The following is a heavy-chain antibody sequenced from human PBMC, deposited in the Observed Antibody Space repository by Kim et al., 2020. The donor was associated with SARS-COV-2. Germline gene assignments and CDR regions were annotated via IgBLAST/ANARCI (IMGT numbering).Heavy chain of an antibody. CDR1: GYTFTSYG. J-gene: IGHJ4*02. Sequence: ASVKVSCKASGYTFTSYGISWVRQAPGQGLEWMGWISAYNGNTNYAQKLQGRVTMTTDTSTSTAYMELRSLRSDDTAVYYCARSRGWLLDGDQELDYWGQGTLVTVSS. D-gene: IGHD3-9*01. CDR3: ARSRGWLLDGDQELDY. CDR2: ISAYNGNT. V-gene: IGHV1-18*01.